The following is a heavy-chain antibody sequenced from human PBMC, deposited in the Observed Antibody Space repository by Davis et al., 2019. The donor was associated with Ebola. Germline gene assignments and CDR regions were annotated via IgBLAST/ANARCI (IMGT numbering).Heavy chain of an antibody. V-gene: IGHV3-23*01. J-gene: IGHJ4*02. D-gene: IGHD3-10*01. CDR2: ISISGDST. CDR3: AKVGWFGY. CDR1: GFTFSGYA. Sequence: GESLKISCAASGFTFSGYAMSWVRQAPGKGLEWVSGISISGDSTYFADSVKGRFTVSRDNSKSTLYLQMNSLRTEDTAVYYCAKVGWFGYWGQGTLVTVSS.